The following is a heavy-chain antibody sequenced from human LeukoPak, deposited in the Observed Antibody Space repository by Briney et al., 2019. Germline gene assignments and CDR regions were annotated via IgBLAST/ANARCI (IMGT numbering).Heavy chain of an antibody. CDR2: ISSSGGNT. CDR3: AKDIQLST. J-gene: IGHJ3*01. D-gene: IGHD3-16*02. CDR1: GFTFSDSA. V-gene: IGHV3-23*01. Sequence: PGGSLRLSCAASGFTFSDSAMTWVRQVPAKGLEWVSLISSSGGNTYYADSVKGRFTISRDNSKNTLSLQMNSLRVEDTAIYYCAKDIQLSTWGLGTMVTVSS.